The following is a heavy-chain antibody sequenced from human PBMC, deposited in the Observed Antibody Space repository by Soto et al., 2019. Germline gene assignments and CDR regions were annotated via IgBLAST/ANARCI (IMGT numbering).Heavy chain of an antibody. J-gene: IGHJ4*02. Sequence: LSLSCAAFGCTLSSYVKSWVREAPGKGLEWVSAITGSGGDSYHADSVKGRFTISRDSTKNTLFLQMDSLRAEDTAVDYCAKGSGSSRPYYFEYWGQGTPVTVSS. V-gene: IGHV3-23*01. D-gene: IGHD6-13*01. CDR3: AKGSGSSRPYYFEY. CDR2: ITGSGGDS. CDR1: GCTLSSYV.